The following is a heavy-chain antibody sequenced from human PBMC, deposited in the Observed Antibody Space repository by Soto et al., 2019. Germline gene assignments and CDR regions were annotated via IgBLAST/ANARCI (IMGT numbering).Heavy chain of an antibody. Sequence: QVQLVESGGGVVQPGRSLRLSCAASGFTFSSYGMHWVRQAPGKGLEWVAVISYDGSNKYYADSVKGRFTISRDYSKNTLYLQMNSMSAEDTAVYYCAKDKANVLRYFYWLPHRYYYYGMAVWGQGTTVTVSS. D-gene: IGHD3-9*01. CDR3: AKDKANVLRYFYWLPHRYYYYGMAV. CDR1: GFTFSSYG. J-gene: IGHJ6*02. V-gene: IGHV3-30*18. CDR2: ISYDGSNK.